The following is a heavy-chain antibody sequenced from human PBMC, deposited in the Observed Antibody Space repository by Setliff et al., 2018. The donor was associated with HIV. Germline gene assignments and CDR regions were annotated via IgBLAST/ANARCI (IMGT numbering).Heavy chain of an antibody. V-gene: IGHV3-15*01. Sequence: GGSLRLSCAASGSTFSNAWMNWVRQAPGKGLEWVGRIKSKSDGGTTDYAAPVKGRFSISRDDSNHTVYLQMNSLKTEDTAVYYCTTGFGKYCGWGQGTLVTVSS. D-gene: IGHD2-21*01. CDR1: GSTFSNAW. CDR2: IKSKSDGGTT. CDR3: TTGFGKYCG. J-gene: IGHJ1*01.